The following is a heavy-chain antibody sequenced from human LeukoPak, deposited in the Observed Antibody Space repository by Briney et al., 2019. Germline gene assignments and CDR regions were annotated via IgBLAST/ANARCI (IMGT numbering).Heavy chain of an antibody. CDR3: ARTSATYGLDY. CDR2: IYNSGST. Sequence: PSETLSLTCTVSGGSISSYYWSWIRQPPGKGLEWIGYIYNSGSTKYNSSLNSRVTISVDTSKNQFSLKLSSVTAADTAVYYCARTSATYGLDYWGQGTLVTVSS. D-gene: IGHD4-17*01. CDR1: GGSISSYY. J-gene: IGHJ4*02. V-gene: IGHV4-59*01.